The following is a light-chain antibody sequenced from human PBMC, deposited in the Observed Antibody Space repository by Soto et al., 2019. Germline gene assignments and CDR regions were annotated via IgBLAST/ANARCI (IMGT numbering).Light chain of an antibody. CDR3: QAWDSSTEGVV. CDR1: KLGDKY. J-gene: IGLJ2*01. CDR2: QDS. Sequence: SYELTQPPSVSVSPGQTASITCSGDKLGDKYACWYQQKPGQSPVLVIYQDSKRPSGIPERFSGSNSGNTATLTISGTQAMYEADYYCQAWDSSTEGVVFGGGTKLTVL. V-gene: IGLV3-1*01.